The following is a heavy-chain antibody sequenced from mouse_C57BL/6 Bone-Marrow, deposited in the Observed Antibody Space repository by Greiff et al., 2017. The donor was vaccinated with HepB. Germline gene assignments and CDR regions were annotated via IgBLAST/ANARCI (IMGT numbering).Heavy chain of an antibody. D-gene: IGHD1-1*01. CDR3: ARGGTTVVEAPFGY. Sequence: QVQLQQSGPELVKPGASVKISCKASGYAFSSSWMNWVKQRPGKGLEWIGRIYPGDGDTNYNGKFKGKATLTADKSSSTAYMQLSSLTSQDSAVYFCARGGTTVVEAPFGYWGQGTTLTVSS. CDR2: IYPGDGDT. J-gene: IGHJ2*01. CDR1: GYAFSSSW. V-gene: IGHV1-82*01.